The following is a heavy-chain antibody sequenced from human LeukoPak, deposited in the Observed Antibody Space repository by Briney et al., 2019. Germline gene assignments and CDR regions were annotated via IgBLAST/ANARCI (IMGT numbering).Heavy chain of an antibody. V-gene: IGHV3-23*01. CDR3: AKSYSGATRHCDY. D-gene: IGHD1-26*01. CDR1: GFTFSSYF. J-gene: IGHJ4*02. Sequence: GGSLRLSCAASGFTFSSYFMNWVLQAPGRGLEWVSSISGSGSDTYNADSVKGRFTISKDNSRNTLYLQMNSLRAEDTAVYYCAKSYSGATRHCDYWGQGTLVTVSS. CDR2: ISGSGSDT.